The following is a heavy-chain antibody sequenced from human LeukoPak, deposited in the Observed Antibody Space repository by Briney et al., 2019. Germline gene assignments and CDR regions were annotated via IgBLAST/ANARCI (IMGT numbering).Heavy chain of an antibody. CDR2: IIPIFGTA. Sequence: ASVKVSCKASGGTFSSYAISWVRQAPGQGLEWMGGIIPIFGTANYAQKFQGRVTITADESTSTAYMELSSLRSEDTAVYYCATAGLYYDSSGYPVSAFDIWGQGTMVTVS. J-gene: IGHJ3*02. V-gene: IGHV1-69*13. CDR3: ATAGLYYDSSGYPVSAFDI. CDR1: GGTFSSYA. D-gene: IGHD3-22*01.